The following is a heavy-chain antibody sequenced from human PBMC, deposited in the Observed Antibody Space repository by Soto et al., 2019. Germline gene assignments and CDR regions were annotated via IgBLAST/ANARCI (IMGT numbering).Heavy chain of an antibody. D-gene: IGHD3-3*01. CDR3: ARGIFWSGYYMEWFDP. Sequence: SETLSLTCAVSGDSINNGGYSWSWIRQPPGKGLEWIGHIYQRGSTYYKPSLKSRVTISIDRSKNQFSLKLNSVTAADTAVYYCARGIFWSGYYMEWFDPWGQGTLVTVSS. CDR2: IYQRGST. J-gene: IGHJ5*02. CDR1: GDSINNGGYS. V-gene: IGHV4-30-2*01.